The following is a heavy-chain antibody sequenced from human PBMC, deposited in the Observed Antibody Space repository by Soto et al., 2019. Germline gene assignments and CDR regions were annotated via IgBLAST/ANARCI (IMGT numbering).Heavy chain of an antibody. Sequence: SETLSLTCTVSGGSISSSSYYWGWIRQPPGKGLEWIGSIYYSGSTYYNPSLKSRVTISVDTSKNQFSLKLTSVTAADTAVYYCARDKITGLFDYWGQGALVTVSS. D-gene: IGHD2-8*02. CDR3: ARDKITGLFDY. J-gene: IGHJ4*02. CDR2: IYYSGST. V-gene: IGHV4-39*02. CDR1: GGSISSSSYY.